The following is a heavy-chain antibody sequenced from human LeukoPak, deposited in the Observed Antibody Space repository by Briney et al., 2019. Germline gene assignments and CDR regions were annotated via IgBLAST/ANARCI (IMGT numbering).Heavy chain of an antibody. Sequence: ASVKDSCNPSGYNFSTYALCWVRQAPGHGLEWMGWISANSGKTTYAQKFQGRVTMTTDTSTTTAYMELRTLRPDDTAVDYCAKVGGDRMDYWGQGTLVTVSS. CDR3: AKVGGDRMDY. CDR2: ISANSGKT. CDR1: GYNFSTYA. J-gene: IGHJ4*02. D-gene: IGHD2-21*01. V-gene: IGHV1-18*01.